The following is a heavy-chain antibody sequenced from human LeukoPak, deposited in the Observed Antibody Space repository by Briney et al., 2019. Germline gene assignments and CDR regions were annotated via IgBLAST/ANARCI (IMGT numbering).Heavy chain of an antibody. Sequence: GGPLRLSCAASGFTFSSYGMHWVRQAPGKGLEWVAVISYDGSNKYYADSVKGRFTISRDNSRNTLYLQMNSLRAEDTAVYYCAKETAAAPLFYYGMDVWGKGTTVTVSS. CDR3: AKETAAAPLFYYGMDV. V-gene: IGHV3-30*18. J-gene: IGHJ6*04. CDR1: GFTFSSYG. CDR2: ISYDGSNK. D-gene: IGHD6-13*01.